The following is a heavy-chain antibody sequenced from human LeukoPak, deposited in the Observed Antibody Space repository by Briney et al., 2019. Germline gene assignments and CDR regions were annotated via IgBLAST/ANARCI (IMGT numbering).Heavy chain of an antibody. CDR2: ISAYNGNT. Sequence: GASVKVSCKASGYTFTSYGISWVRQAPGQGLEWMGWISAYNGNTNYAQKLQGRVTMTTDTSTSTAYMELRSLRSDDTAVYYCAREGDGTESYYYYGMDVWGQGTTVTVSS. CDR1: GYTFTSYG. J-gene: IGHJ6*02. CDR3: AREGDGTESYYYYGMDV. D-gene: IGHD5-24*01. V-gene: IGHV1-18*01.